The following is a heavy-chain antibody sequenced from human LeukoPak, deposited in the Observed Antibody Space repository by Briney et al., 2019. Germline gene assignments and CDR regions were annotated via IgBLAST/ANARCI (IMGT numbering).Heavy chain of an antibody. Sequence: GASVKVSCKASGYTFTGYYMHWVRQAPGQGLEWMGWINPNSGGTNDAQKFQGRVTMTRDTSISTAYMELSRLRSDDTAVYYCAKAYSSSWFMDYWGQGTLVTVSS. CDR3: AKAYSSSWFMDY. CDR2: INPNSGGT. CDR1: GYTFTGYY. J-gene: IGHJ4*02. V-gene: IGHV1-2*02. D-gene: IGHD6-13*01.